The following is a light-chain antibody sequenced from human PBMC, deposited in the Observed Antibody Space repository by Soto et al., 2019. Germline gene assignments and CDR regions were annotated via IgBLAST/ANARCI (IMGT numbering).Light chain of an antibody. CDR3: QQGDSFPLT. CDR2: TAS. Sequence: DIQMTQSPSSVSASVGDRVTITCRASQDIGISLAWYQQTPGEAPSLLIYTASSLHSGVPSRFSGSGSGTDFSLAISSLQPEDFATYYCQQGDSFPLTFGGGTRVEIK. CDR1: QDIGIS. V-gene: IGKV1-12*01. J-gene: IGKJ4*01.